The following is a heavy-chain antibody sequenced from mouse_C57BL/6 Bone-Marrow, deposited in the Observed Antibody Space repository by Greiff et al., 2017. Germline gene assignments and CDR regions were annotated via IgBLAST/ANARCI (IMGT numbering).Heavy chain of an antibody. D-gene: IGHD1-1*01. J-gene: IGHJ3*01. CDR2: ISNGGGST. CDR1: GFTFSDYY. Sequence: EVKLVESGGGLVQPGGSLKLSCAASGFTFSDYYMYWVRQTPEKRLEWVAYISNGGGSTYYPDTVKGRFPISRDNAKKTQYLQMSLLKSEDTVMYYSARRGYGSLAYWGQGTTVTVSA. CDR3: ARRGYGSLAY. V-gene: IGHV5-12*01.